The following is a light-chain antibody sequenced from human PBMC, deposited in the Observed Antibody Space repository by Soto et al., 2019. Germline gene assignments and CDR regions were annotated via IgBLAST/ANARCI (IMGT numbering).Light chain of an antibody. Sequence: QSALTQPRSVSGSPGQSVTISCTGTSSDVGGYNYVSWYQRHPGKAPKLMISEVSNRPSGVSNRFSGSKSGNTASLTISGLQAEDEADYYCSSYTAGGTIFGTGTKLTVL. CDR1: SSDVGGYNY. V-gene: IGLV2-14*01. CDR3: SSYTAGGTI. J-gene: IGLJ1*01. CDR2: EVS.